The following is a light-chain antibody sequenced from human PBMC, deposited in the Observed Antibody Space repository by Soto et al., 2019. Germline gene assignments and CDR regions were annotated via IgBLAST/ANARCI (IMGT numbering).Light chain of an antibody. J-gene: IGKJ5*01. CDR1: QSVSSN. Sequence: EIVLTQSPATLSLSPWERATLSCRASQSVSSNLAWYQHEPGQAPSVLIYDASNRATGIPARLSGSGSGTDFTLTISSLEPEDFAVYYCQQRSNWPLFGQGTRLEIK. CDR2: DAS. CDR3: QQRSNWPL. V-gene: IGKV3-11*01.